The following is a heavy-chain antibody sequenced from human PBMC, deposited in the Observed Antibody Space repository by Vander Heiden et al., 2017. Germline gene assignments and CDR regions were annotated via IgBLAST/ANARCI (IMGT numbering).Heavy chain of an antibody. Sequence: EVQLVESGGGLVQPGGSLRLSCVASGFPFNTYCMSWVRQATGKGLEWVANIKQDGNEEYYMDSVKGRFTISRDNAKNSLFLQLNSLRVEDTAVYYCARSLCGAYDFWGQGTLVTVSS. CDR1: GFPFNTYC. CDR3: ARSLCGAYDF. CDR2: IKQDGNEE. D-gene: IGHD4-17*01. V-gene: IGHV3-7*01. J-gene: IGHJ4*02.